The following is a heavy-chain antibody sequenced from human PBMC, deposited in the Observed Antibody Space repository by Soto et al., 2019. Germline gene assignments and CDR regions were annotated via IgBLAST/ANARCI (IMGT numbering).Heavy chain of an antibody. CDR1: GFTNYV. J-gene: IGHJ4*02. V-gene: IGHV1-18*04. CDR2: ISAYNGNT. CDR3: ARDRGDYVFDY. D-gene: IGHD4-17*01. Sequence: ASVKVSCKASGFTNYVISWVRQAPGQGLEWMGWISAYNGNTNYAQKLQGRVTMTTDTSTSTAYMQLRSLRSDDTAVYYCARDRGDYVFDYWGQGTLVTVSS.